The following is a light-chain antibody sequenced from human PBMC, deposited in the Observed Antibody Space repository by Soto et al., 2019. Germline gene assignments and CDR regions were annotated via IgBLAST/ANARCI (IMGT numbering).Light chain of an antibody. CDR1: QSINNRY. J-gene: IGKJ3*01. V-gene: IGKV3-20*01. CDR3: QQFGSSPGFT. Sequence: EIVLTQSPGTLSLSPGEIATLSCRASQSINNRYLAWYQQKPGQATRLLIYAASNRATGIPDRFSGSGSGTDFTLTISRLEPEDFAVYYCQQFGSSPGFTFGPGTKVDIK. CDR2: AAS.